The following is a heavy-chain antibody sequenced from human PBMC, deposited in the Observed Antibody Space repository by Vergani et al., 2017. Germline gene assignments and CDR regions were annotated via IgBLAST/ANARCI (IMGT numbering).Heavy chain of an antibody. CDR1: GFTFSSYG. CDR3: ARDGITLGWFGEPYSPITGYYYYGMDV. Sequence: QVQLVESGGGVVQPGRSLRLSCAASGFTFSSYGMHWVRQAPGKGLEWVAVIWYDGSNKYYADSVKGRFTSSRDNSKNTLYLQMNSLRAEDTALYYCARDGITLGWFGEPYSPITGYYYYGMDVWGQGTTVTVSS. CDR2: IWYDGSNK. J-gene: IGHJ6*02. V-gene: IGHV3-33*01. D-gene: IGHD3-10*01.